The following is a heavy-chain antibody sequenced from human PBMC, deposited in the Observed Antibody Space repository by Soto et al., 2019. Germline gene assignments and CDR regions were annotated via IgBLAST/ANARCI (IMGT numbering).Heavy chain of an antibody. J-gene: IGHJ5*02. CDR1: GFSLSTSGVG. V-gene: IGHV2-5*02. CDR2: IYWDDGK. D-gene: IGHD3-9*01. CDR3: EHRPSHDISTAYCPSDP. Sequence: SGPTLVSPTQTLTLTCTFSGFSLSTSGVGVGWIRQPPGKALEWLALIYWDDGKRYSPSLKTRLNITKDTSKNQVVLTLPNVDTVHIATYYCEHRPSHDISTAYCPSDPSGQGSLVTVSS.